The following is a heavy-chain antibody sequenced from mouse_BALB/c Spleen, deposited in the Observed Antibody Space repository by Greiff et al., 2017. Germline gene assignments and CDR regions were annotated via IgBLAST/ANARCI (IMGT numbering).Heavy chain of an antibody. CDR3: ARNWDGFAY. D-gene: IGHD4-1*01. V-gene: IGHV1-18*01. J-gene: IGHJ3*01. CDR2: INPNNGGT. CDR1: GYTFTDYN. Sequence: EVKLQESGPELVKPGASVKIPCKASGYTFTDYNMDWVKQSHGKSLEWIGDINPNNGGTIYNQKFKGKATLTVDKSSSTAYMELRSLTSEDTAVYYCARNWDGFAYWGQGTLVTVSA.